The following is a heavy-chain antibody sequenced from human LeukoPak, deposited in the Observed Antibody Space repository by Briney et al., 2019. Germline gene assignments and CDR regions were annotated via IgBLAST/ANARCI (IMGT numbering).Heavy chain of an antibody. D-gene: IGHD4-11*01. CDR2: IRSELSGYVT. V-gene: IGHV3-73*01. CDR3: TRHLGDDDYSDYNDY. CDR1: GFSFSDSA. Sequence: GGSLRLSCAASGFSFSDSALHWVRQASGKGLEWVGRIRSELSGYVTAYAASVKGRFTISRDDSKNTAYLQMNSLETEDTAVYYCTRHLGDDDYSDYNDYWGQGILVTVSS. J-gene: IGHJ4*02.